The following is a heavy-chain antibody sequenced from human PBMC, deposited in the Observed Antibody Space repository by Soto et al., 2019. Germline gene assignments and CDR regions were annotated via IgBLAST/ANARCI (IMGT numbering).Heavy chain of an antibody. CDR1: GDSISSGGYY. J-gene: IGHJ4*02. V-gene: IGHV4-31*03. D-gene: IGHD3-22*01. CDR2: IYYSGSA. CDR3: AGSPYYDSTGYYY. Sequence: SETLFLTCTVSGDSISSGGYYWSWIRQHPGKDLEWIGHIYYSGSAHYNPSLQSRVSISVDTSKNQFSLTLRSVTAADTAVFYCAGSPYYDSTGYYYWGPGTLVTVSS.